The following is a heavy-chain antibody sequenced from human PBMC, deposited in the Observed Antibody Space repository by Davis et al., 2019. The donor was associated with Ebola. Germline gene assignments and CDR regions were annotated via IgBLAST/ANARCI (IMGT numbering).Heavy chain of an antibody. CDR1: GYMFRSYA. Sequence: ASVKVSCKASGYMFRSYAISWLRQAPGQGLEWMGWITTYNGNTDYSKKVQGRVTMTTDTSTGTAYMELNSLTSDDTAFYYCARGHSGSYDYWGQGTLVTVSS. D-gene: IGHD1-26*01. V-gene: IGHV1-18*01. CDR3: ARGHSGSYDY. J-gene: IGHJ4*02. CDR2: ITTYNGNT.